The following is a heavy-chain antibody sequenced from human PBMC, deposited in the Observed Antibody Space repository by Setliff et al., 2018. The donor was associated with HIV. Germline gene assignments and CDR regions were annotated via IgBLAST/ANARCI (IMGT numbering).Heavy chain of an antibody. CDR1: GYTFISYD. D-gene: IGHD2-2*02. Sequence: ASVKVSCKASGYTFISYDINWVRQATGQGLEWMGWMNPNSGNAEYAQRFQGRVTLTRNTSISTAYMELSSLTSEDTAVYFCARSRYQLLYDMDVWGKGTTVTVSS. J-gene: IGHJ6*03. V-gene: IGHV1-8*03. CDR3: ARSRYQLLYDMDV. CDR2: MNPNSGNA.